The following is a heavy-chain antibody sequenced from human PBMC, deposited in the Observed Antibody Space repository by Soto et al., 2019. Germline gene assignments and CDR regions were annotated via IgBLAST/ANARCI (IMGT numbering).Heavy chain of an antibody. J-gene: IGHJ4*02. CDR1: GGSIKSSGSA. Sequence: SETLSLTCNASGGSIKSSGSAWGWIRQSPGKGLEWIGTIDYSGNIYYIPSLKSRITISVDTSKTQISLKLSSVTAPDTAVYSCPRHIHTQVFEYYFDSWGQGTLVTVSS. CDR2: IDYSGNI. V-gene: IGHV4-39*01. CDR3: PRHIHTQVFEYYFDS.